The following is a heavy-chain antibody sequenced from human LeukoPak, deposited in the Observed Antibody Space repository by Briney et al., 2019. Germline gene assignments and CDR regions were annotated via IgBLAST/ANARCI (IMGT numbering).Heavy chain of an antibody. CDR2: IIPIFGTA. CDR3: ARGVGYCSGGSCYGPPDG. J-gene: IGHJ3*01. CDR1: GGTSSSYA. D-gene: IGHD2-15*01. Sequence: SVKVSCKASGGTSSSYAISWVRQAPGQGLEWMGGIIPIFGTANYAQKFQGRVTITTDESTSTAYMELSSLRSEDTAVYYCARGVGYCSGGSCYGPPDGWGQGTMVTVSS. V-gene: IGHV1-69*05.